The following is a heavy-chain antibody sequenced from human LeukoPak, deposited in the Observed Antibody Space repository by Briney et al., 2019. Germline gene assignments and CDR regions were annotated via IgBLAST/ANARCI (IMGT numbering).Heavy chain of an antibody. V-gene: IGHV3-74*01. D-gene: IGHD2/OR15-2a*01. CDR2: INGVGSTI. CDR3: ARVVLSGAYQIDL. Sequence: PGGALRLSCAASGFTFSTYWMHWVRQAPEKGLVWVSRINGVGSTITYADSVKGRFTISRDNAQSTLYLQVNSLRVEDAAVYYCARVVLSGAYQIDLWGQGTLVTVSS. J-gene: IGHJ5*02. CDR1: GFTFSTYW.